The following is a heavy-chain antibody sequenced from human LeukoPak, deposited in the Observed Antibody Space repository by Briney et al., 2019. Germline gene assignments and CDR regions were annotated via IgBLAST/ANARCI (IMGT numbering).Heavy chain of an antibody. Sequence: SETLSLTCTVSGGSISSYYWSWIRQPPGKGLEWIGYIYTSGSTEYNPSLKSRVTISVDTSKNQFSLKLSSVTAADTAVYYCARQIYGNYIDYWGQGTLVTVSS. CDR2: IYTSGST. J-gene: IGHJ4*02. CDR3: ARQIYGNYIDY. V-gene: IGHV4-4*09. D-gene: IGHD4-17*01. CDR1: GGSISSYY.